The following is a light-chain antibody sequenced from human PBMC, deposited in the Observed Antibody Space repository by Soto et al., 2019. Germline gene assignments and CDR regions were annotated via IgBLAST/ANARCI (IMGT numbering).Light chain of an antibody. V-gene: IGKV3-20*01. CDR2: GAS. Sequence: EIVLTQSPGTLSLSPGERATLSCRASQSVSSSYFAWYQQKPGQAPRLLIYGASSRATGIPDKFSGSGSGTDFTLTLSRLDPEDFAVYYCQQYGSSPPYTFGQGTKLETK. J-gene: IGKJ2*01. CDR1: QSVSSSY. CDR3: QQYGSSPPYT.